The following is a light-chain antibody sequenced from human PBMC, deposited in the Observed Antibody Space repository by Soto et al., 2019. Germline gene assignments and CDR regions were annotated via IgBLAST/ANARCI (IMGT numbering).Light chain of an antibody. J-gene: IGLJ2*01. Sequence: QSALTQPASVSGSPGQSITISCTGTSSDIGGYNSVSWSQQHPGKAPKLMIYDVSNWPSGVSNRFSGSKSGNTASLTISGLQAEDEADYYCSSYTSSSTLVVFGGGTKLTVL. V-gene: IGLV2-14*03. CDR3: SSYTSSSTLVV. CDR2: DVS. CDR1: SSDIGGYNS.